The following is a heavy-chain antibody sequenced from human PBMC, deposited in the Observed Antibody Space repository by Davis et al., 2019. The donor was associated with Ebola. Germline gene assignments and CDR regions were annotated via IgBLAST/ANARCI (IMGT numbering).Heavy chain of an antibody. CDR2: IYPRDSDT. Sequence: GESLKISCKGSGYSFTSCWIGWVRQMPGKGLECMGVIYPRDSDTRYSPSFQGQVTISADKSINTAYLQWSSLKASDTAMYYCARVASLVSSTRGFDSWGQGTLVTVSS. V-gene: IGHV5-51*01. CDR3: ARVASLVSSTRGFDS. CDR1: GYSFTSCW. J-gene: IGHJ4*02. D-gene: IGHD2-2*01.